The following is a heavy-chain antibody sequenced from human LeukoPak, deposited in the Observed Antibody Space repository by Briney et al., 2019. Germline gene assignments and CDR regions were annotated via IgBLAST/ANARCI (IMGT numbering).Heavy chain of an antibody. CDR1: GGSISSSSYY. D-gene: IGHD6-13*01. Sequence: PSETLSLTCTVSGGSISSSSYYWGWIRQPPGKGLEWIGSIYYSGSTYYNPSLKSRVTISVDTSTNQFSPKLSSVTAADTAVYYCARDEMGGIAAAGPDYWGQGTLVTVSS. CDR3: ARDEMGGIAAAGPDY. CDR2: IYYSGST. V-gene: IGHV4-39*07. J-gene: IGHJ4*02.